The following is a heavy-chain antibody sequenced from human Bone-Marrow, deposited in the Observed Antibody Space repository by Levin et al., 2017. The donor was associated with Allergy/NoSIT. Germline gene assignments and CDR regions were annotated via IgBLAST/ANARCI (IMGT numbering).Heavy chain of an antibody. CDR3: ARHPGASFDY. CDR2: VHFTGST. CDR1: GGSISSGNYY. D-gene: IGHD3-10*01. Sequence: SQTLSLTCTVSGGSISSGNYYWSWLRQHPEKGLEWIGYVHFTGSTFYNPSLESRLSMSIDTSKNQFSLDLTSVTVADTAIYYCARHPGASFDYWGQGTLVAVSS. J-gene: IGHJ4*02. V-gene: IGHV4-31*03.